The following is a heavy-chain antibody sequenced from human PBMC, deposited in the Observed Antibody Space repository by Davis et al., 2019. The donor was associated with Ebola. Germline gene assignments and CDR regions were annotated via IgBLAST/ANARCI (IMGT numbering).Heavy chain of an antibody. CDR3: ARHATGSRRGMDV. V-gene: IGHV4-59*08. Sequence: SETLSLTCTVSGGSISSYYWSWIRQPPGKGLEWIGYIDYSGSTNYNPSLKSRVTISVDTSKNQFSLKVSSVTAADTAIYYCARHATGSRRGMDVWGQGTTVTVSS. J-gene: IGHJ6*02. D-gene: IGHD1-1*01. CDR2: IDYSGST. CDR1: GGSISSYY.